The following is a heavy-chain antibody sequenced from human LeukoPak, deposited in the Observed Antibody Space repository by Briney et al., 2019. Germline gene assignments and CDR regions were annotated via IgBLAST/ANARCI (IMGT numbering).Heavy chain of an antibody. CDR1: GYSISSGYY. Sequence: SETLSLTCAVSGYSISSGYYWGWIRQPPGKGLEWIGSIYRSGSTYYNPSLKSRVTISVDTSKNQFSLKLSSVTAADTAVYYCARLSYSRGAFDIWGQGTMVTVSS. CDR3: ARLSYSRGAFDI. D-gene: IGHD6-13*01. J-gene: IGHJ3*02. V-gene: IGHV4-38-2*01. CDR2: IYRSGST.